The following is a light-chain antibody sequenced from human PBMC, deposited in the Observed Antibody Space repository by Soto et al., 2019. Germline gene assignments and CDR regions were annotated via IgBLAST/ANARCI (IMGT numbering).Light chain of an antibody. CDR1: GSDVGAYNY. CDR2: EVT. J-gene: IGLJ2*01. CDR3: SSYTSSSTPVV. Sequence: QAVVTQPASVSGSPGQSITISCTGSGSDVGAYNYVSWYQQHPDKAPKLLIFEVTNRPSGVSDRFSGSKSGNTASLTISSLQAEDEADYYCSSYTSSSTPVVFGGGTKVTVL. V-gene: IGLV2-14*01.